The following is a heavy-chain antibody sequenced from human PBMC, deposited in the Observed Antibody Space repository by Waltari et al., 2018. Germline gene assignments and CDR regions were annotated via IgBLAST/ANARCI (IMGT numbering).Heavy chain of an antibody. CDR2: IYYSGST. CDR1: GGSISSYY. J-gene: IGHJ3*02. CDR3: AREFVGAYAAFDI. V-gene: IGHV4-59*01. Sequence: QVQLQESGPGLVKPSETLSLTCTVSGGSISSYYWSWIRQPPGKGLELVGYIYYSGSTNYNPSLKSRVTISVDTSKNQFSLKLSSVTAADTAVYYCAREFVGAYAAFDIWGQGTMVTVSS. D-gene: IGHD1-26*01.